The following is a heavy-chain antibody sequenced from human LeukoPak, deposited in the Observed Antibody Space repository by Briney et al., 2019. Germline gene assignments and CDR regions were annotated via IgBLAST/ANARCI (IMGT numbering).Heavy chain of an antibody. V-gene: IGHV4-4*07. CDR1: GGSISSYY. CDR3: AREGSSSWYGHIWFDP. D-gene: IGHD6-13*01. J-gene: IGHJ5*02. CDR2: IYTSGST. Sequence: SETLSLTCTVSGGSISSYYWSWIRQPAGKGLEWIGRIYTSGSTNYNPSLKSRVTMSVDTSKNQFSLKLSSVTAADTAVYYCAREGSSSWYGHIWFDPWGQGTLVTVSS.